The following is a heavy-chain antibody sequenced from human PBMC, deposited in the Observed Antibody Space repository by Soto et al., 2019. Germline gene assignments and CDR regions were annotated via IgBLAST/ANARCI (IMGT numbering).Heavy chain of an antibody. V-gene: IGHV4-34*01. CDR2: INHSGST. CDR1: GGSFSGYY. CDR3: ARVAYSSSWDYYFDY. D-gene: IGHD6-13*01. J-gene: IGHJ4*02. Sequence: PSETLSLTCAVYGGSFSGYYWSWIRQPPGKGLEWIGEINHSGSTNYNPSLKSRVTISVDTSKNQFSLKLSSVTAADTAVYYCARVAYSSSWDYYFDYWGQGTLVTVSS.